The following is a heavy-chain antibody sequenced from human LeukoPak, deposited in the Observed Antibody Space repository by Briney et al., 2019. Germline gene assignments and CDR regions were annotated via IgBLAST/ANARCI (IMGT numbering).Heavy chain of an antibody. CDR2: IKQDGSEK. D-gene: IGHD5-12*01. Sequence: GGSLRLSCAASGFTFSSYWMSWVRQAPGKGLEWVANIKQDGSEKYYVDSVKGRFTISRDNAKNSLYLQMNSLRAEDTAVYYCARARRPMVAKERYLDYWGQGTLVTVSS. CDR1: GFTFSSYW. J-gene: IGHJ4*02. V-gene: IGHV3-7*01. CDR3: ARARRPMVAKERYLDY.